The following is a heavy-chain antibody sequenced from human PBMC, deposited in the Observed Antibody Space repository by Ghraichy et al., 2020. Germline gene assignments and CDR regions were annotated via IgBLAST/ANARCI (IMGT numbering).Heavy chain of an antibody. CDR2: ISAYNGNT. CDR3: ASSGWTGYNAEYFQH. V-gene: IGHV1-18*01. D-gene: IGHD6-19*01. CDR1: GYTFTSYG. J-gene: IGHJ1*01. Sequence: ASVKVSCKASGYTFTSYGISWVRQAPGQGLEWMGWISAYNGNTNYAQKLQGRVTMTTDTSTSTAYMELRSLRSDDTAVYYCASSGWTGYNAEYFQHWGQGTLVTVSS.